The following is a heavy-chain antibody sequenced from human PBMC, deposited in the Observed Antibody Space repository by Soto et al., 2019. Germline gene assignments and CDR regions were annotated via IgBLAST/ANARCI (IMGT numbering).Heavy chain of an antibody. CDR2: ISSSSSTI. Sequence: KGLEWVSYISSSSSTIYYADSVKGRFTISRDNAKNSLYLQMNSLRAEDTAVYYCAKDPSVPNWNFLYFDFWFHGTLVTVSS. D-gene: IGHD1-1*01. CDR3: AKDPSVPNWNFLYFDF. J-gene: IGHJ4*01. V-gene: IGHV3-48*01.